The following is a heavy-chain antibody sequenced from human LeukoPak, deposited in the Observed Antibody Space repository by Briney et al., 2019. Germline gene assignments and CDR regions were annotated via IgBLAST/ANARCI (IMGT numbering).Heavy chain of an antibody. CDR2: ISWNSGSI. CDR3: ATATVTTYWAFDY. J-gene: IGHJ4*02. CDR1: GFTFDDYA. D-gene: IGHD4-17*01. V-gene: IGHV3-9*03. Sequence: PGGSLRLSCAASGFTFDDYAMHWVRQAPGKGLEWVSGISWNSGSIGYAGSVKGRFTISRDNAKNSLYLQMNSLRAEDMALYYCATATVTTYWAFDYWGQGTLVTVSS.